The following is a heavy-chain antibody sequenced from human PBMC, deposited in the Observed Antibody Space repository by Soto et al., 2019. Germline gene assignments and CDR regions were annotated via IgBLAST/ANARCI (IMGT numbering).Heavy chain of an antibody. CDR2: ISSSSSYI. CDR1: GFTFSSYS. J-gene: IGHJ5*02. D-gene: IGHD6-6*01. Sequence: PGGSLRLSCAASGFTFSSYSTNWVRQAPGKGLEWVSSISSSSSYIYYADSVKGRFTIPRDNAKNSLYLQMNSLRAEDTAVYYCARDFYSSSSRWFDPWGQGTLVTVSS. CDR3: ARDFYSSSSRWFDP. V-gene: IGHV3-21*01.